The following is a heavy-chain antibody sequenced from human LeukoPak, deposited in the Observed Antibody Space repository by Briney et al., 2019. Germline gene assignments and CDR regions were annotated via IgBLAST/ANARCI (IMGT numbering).Heavy chain of an antibody. J-gene: IGHJ4*02. D-gene: IGHD3-9*01. CDR3: AKDHARYFDWIGDY. V-gene: IGHV3-23*01. CDR1: GFTFSSYA. Sequence: AGGSLRLSCAASGFTFSSYAMSWVRQAPGKGLEWVSAISGSGGSTYYADSVKGRFTISRDNSKNTLYLQMNSLRAEDTAVYYCAKDHARYFDWIGDYWGQGTLVIVSS. CDR2: ISGSGGST.